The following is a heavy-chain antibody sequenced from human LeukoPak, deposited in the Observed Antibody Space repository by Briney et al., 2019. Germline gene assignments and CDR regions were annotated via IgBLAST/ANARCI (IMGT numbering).Heavy chain of an antibody. J-gene: IGHJ4*02. CDR3: AKDWGSSWYYFDY. Sequence: GGSLRLSCAASGFTFSSYSMNWVRQAPGKGLEWVSSISRSSSYIYYADSVKGRFTISRDNAKNSLYLQMNSLRAEDMALYYCAKDWGSSWYYFDYWGQGTLVTVSS. CDR1: GFTFSSYS. D-gene: IGHD6-13*01. CDR2: ISRSSSYI. V-gene: IGHV3-21*04.